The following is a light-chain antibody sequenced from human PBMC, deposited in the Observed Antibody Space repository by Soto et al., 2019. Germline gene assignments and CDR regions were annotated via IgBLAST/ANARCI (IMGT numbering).Light chain of an antibody. CDR1: QSVSSY. Sequence: IVFTQSPTTLALSPVERAPLSCRASQSVSSYLAWYQQKPGQAPRLLIYDASNRATGIPVRFSGSGSGTDFTLTISSLEPEDFALYYCQQRNNWPITFGQGTRLEIK. V-gene: IGKV3-11*01. J-gene: IGKJ5*01. CDR3: QQRNNWPIT. CDR2: DAS.